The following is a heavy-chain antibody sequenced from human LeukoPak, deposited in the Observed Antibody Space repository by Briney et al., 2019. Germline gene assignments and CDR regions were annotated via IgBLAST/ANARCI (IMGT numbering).Heavy chain of an antibody. Sequence: PGGSLRLSCAASGFTFSSYGMHWVRQAPGKGLEWVAVIWYDGSNKYYADSVKGRFTISRDNSKNTLYLQMNSLRAEDTAVYYCARDKYYDSSGYYPSFDYWGQGTLVTVSS. CDR1: GFTFSSYG. CDR3: ARDKYYDSSGYYPSFDY. J-gene: IGHJ4*02. V-gene: IGHV3-33*01. CDR2: IWYDGSNK. D-gene: IGHD3-22*01.